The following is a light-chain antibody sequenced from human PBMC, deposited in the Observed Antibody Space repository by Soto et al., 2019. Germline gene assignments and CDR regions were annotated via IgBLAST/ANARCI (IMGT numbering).Light chain of an antibody. V-gene: IGKV3-20*01. Sequence: EIVLTQSPGTLSLSPGERATLSCRASQSVSSSYLAWYQQQPGQAPRLLIYGASSRATGIPDRFSGSGYGTDFTLTISRLEPADFAVYYCKQYGSSPTFTFGGGTKVEIK. J-gene: IGKJ4*01. CDR3: KQYGSSPTFT. CDR2: GAS. CDR1: QSVSSSY.